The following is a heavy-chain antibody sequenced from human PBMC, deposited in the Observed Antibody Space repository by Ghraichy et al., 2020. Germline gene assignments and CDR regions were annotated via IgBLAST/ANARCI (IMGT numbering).Heavy chain of an antibody. CDR2: INAGSGYT. D-gene: IGHD1-1*01. V-gene: IGHV1-3*01. J-gene: IGHJ6*02. Sequence: ASVKVSCKASGYTFTSYAMHWVRQAPGQRLEGMGWINAGSGYTKYSQKFQGRVTITRDTSASTAYMDLSSLRSEDTAVYYCASEGYRYGMDVWGQGTAVT. CDR1: GYTFTSYA. CDR3: ASEGYRYGMDV.